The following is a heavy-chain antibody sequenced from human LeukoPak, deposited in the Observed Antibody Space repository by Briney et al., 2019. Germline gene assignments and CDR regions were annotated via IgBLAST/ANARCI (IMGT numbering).Heavy chain of an antibody. D-gene: IGHD3-22*01. CDR3: ARDLYYYDSGGPDY. V-gene: IGHV1-69*05. CDR1: GDTFSNYG. Sequence: SVKVSCKASGDTFSNYGLSWVRQAPGQGLEWMGRIMPISGIANYAQKFQDRVTINTDESKSTVYMELNSLRSEDTAVYYCARDLYYYDSGGPDYWGQGTLVSVSS. CDR2: IMPISGIA. J-gene: IGHJ4*02.